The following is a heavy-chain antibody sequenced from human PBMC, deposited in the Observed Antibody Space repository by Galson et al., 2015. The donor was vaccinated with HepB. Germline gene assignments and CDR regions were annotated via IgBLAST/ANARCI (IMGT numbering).Heavy chain of an antibody. D-gene: IGHD6-13*01. J-gene: IGHJ4*02. CDR2: INHSGST. CDR1: GGSFSGYY. CDR3: ARGVWGYSSSWANPRISAFDY. V-gene: IGHV4-34*01. Sequence: TLSLTCAVYGGSFSGYYWSWIRQPPGKGLEWIGEINHSGSTNYNPSLKSRVTISVDTSKNQFSLKLSSVTAADTAVYYCARGVWGYSSSWANPRISAFDYWGQGTLVTVSS.